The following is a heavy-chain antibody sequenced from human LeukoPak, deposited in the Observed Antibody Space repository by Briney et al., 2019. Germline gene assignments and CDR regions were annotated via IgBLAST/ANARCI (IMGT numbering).Heavy chain of an antibody. CDR1: GFTFTISA. CDR2: IVVGSGNT. D-gene: IGHD1-14*01. Sequence: SVKVSCKASGFTFTISAVQWMRQARGQRLEWIGWIVVGSGNTNYAQKFQERVTITRDMSTSTAYMELSSLRSEDTAVYYCAAGGAEYYYYYYGMDVWGQGTTVTVTS. V-gene: IGHV1-58*01. J-gene: IGHJ6*02. CDR3: AAGGAEYYYYYYGMDV.